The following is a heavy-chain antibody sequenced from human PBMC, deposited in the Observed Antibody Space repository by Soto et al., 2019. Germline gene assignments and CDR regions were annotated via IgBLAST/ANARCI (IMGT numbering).Heavy chain of an antibody. CDR2: IYSGGST. D-gene: IGHD3-22*01. CDR3: AGSHYYDSSGYPPPLDY. CDR1: GFTVSSNY. V-gene: IGHV3-53*01. Sequence: GGSLRLSCAASGFTVSSNYMSWVRQAPGKGLEWVSVIYSGGSTYYADSVKGRFTISRDNSKNTLYLQMNSLRAEDTAVYYCAGSHYYDSSGYPPPLDYWGQGTLVTVSS. J-gene: IGHJ4*02.